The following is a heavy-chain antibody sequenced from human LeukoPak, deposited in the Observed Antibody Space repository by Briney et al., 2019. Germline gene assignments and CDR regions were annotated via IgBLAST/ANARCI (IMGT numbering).Heavy chain of an antibody. V-gene: IGHV2-70*01. J-gene: IGHJ4*02. Sequence: SGPTLVNPTQTLTLTCTFSGFSHSTSGMCVSWIRQPPGKALEWLALIDWGDDKYYSTSLKTRLTISKGTSKNQVVLTMTNMDPVDTATYYCARMLYGDSVNYFDYWGQGTLVTVSS. CDR3: ARMLYGDSVNYFDY. CDR2: IDWGDDK. D-gene: IGHD4-17*01. CDR1: GFSHSTSGMC.